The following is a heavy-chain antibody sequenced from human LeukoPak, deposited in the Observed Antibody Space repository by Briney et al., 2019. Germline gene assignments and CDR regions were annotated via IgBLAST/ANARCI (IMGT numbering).Heavy chain of an antibody. Sequence: GGSLRLSCAASGFTFSSYGMHWVRMAPGKGQEWVAVIWYDGSDEYYTDSVKGRFTIFRDNSKNTLYLQMNSLRAEDTAIYYCARAGDAFDLWGQGTMVAVPS. J-gene: IGHJ3*01. CDR2: IWYDGSDE. CDR1: GFTFSSYG. CDR3: ARAGDAFDL. V-gene: IGHV3-33*01.